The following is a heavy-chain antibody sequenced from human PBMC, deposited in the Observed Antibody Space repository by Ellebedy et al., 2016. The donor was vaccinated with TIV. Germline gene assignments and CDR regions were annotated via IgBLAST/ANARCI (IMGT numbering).Heavy chain of an antibody. CDR2: IIPIFGTA. CDR3: ATYEAARVTIFGVV. J-gene: IGHJ4*02. CDR1: GGTFSSYA. Sequence: SVKVSXXASGGTFSSYAISWVRQAPGQGLEWMGGIIPIFGTANYAQKFQGRVTMTEDTSTDTAYMELSSLRSEDTAVYYCATYEAARVTIFGVVWGQGTLVTVSS. D-gene: IGHD3-3*01. V-gene: IGHV1-69*06.